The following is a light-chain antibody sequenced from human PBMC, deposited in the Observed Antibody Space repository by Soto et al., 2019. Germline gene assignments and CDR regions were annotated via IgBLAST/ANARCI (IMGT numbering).Light chain of an antibody. Sequence: QSALTQPASVSGSPGQSITISCTGTSSDVGGYHYVSWYQQYPGKAPKVMIYDVSNRPSGVSNRFSGSKSGTTASLTISELQAEDEADYYCSSYTSSITYVFGTGTKVTV. J-gene: IGLJ1*01. CDR1: SSDVGGYHY. CDR3: SSYTSSITYV. V-gene: IGLV2-14*01. CDR2: DVS.